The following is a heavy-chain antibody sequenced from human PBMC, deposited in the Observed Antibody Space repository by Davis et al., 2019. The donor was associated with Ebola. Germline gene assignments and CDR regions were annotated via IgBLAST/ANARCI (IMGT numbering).Heavy chain of an antibody. V-gene: IGHV1-24*01. CDR2: FDPEDGEA. Sequence: AASVTVSCMVSGYSLTELSIYWVRQAPGNRLEWMGYFDPEDGEALYAQKFQDRVTMTEDTSTDTAYMELSSLRSEDTAVYYCAAGGVGGGFDIWGQGTVVTVSS. CDR1: GYSLTELS. J-gene: IGHJ3*02. CDR3: AAGGVGGGFDI. D-gene: IGHD2-15*01.